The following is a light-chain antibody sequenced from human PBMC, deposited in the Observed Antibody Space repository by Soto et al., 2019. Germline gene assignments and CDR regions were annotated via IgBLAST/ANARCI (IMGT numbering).Light chain of an antibody. CDR2: AAS. CDR3: QQSFNLPRT. CDR1: QSISSS. Sequence: DIQMTQSPSSLSASVGETITITCRASQSISSSLNWFQHSPGQPPKLLLFAASNLHAGVPPRFSGSGSGTSFSLTTRSLQPEDFATYYCQQSFNLPRTFGPGTRVEFK. V-gene: IGKV1-39*01. J-gene: IGKJ1*01.